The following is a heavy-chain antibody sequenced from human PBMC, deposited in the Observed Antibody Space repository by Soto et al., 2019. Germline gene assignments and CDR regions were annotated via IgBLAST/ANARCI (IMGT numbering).Heavy chain of an antibody. CDR2: ISPYTGNT. Sequence: QVQLVQSGDEVKKPGASVKVCCKASGYIFVNYGIAWVRQAPGQGLEWMGWISPYTGNTHSATKVQGRLTMTTDTSTNTAYMDLGSPTTDNTAVYYFVMVDNYVTPTPQDVWGQGTTVTVSS. V-gene: IGHV1-18*01. CDR1: GYIFVNYG. D-gene: IGHD3-16*01. J-gene: IGHJ6*02. CDR3: VMVDNYVTPTPQDV.